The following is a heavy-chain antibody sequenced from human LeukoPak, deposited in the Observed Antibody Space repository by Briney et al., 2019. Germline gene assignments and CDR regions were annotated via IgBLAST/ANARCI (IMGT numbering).Heavy chain of an antibody. CDR2: IYHSGST. CDR1: GYSISSGYY. V-gene: IGHV4-38-2*02. CDR3: ARDVAALVEVVPAVIGGWFDP. J-gene: IGHJ5*02. D-gene: IGHD2-2*01. Sequence: SETLSLTCAVSGYSISSGYYWGWIRQPPGKGLEWIGSIYHSGSTYYNPSLKSRVTISVDTSKNQFSRKLSSVTAADTAVYYCARDVAALVEVVPAVIGGWFDPWGQGTLVTVSS.